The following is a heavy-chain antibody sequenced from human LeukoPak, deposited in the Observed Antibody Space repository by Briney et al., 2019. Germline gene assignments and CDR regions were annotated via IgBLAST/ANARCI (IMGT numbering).Heavy chain of an antibody. J-gene: IGHJ3*02. Sequence: GGSLRPSCTTPKFTFNSYGMTWVRQAPGKGLGWGSSISGSGGNTQYAVSVQGRFTISRDNSKNTLYLQMNSLRAEDTAVYYCAKDPNGDYIGAFDIWGQGTMVTVSS. CDR3: AKDPNGDYIGAFDI. D-gene: IGHD4-17*01. V-gene: IGHV3-23*01. CDR1: KFTFNSYG. CDR2: ISGSGGNT.